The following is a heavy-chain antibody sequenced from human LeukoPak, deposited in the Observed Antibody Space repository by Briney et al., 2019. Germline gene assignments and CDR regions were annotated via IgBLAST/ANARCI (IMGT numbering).Heavy chain of an antibody. Sequence: PSETLSLTCAVYGGSFSGYYWSWIRLPPGKGLEWIGEINHSGSTNYNPSLKSRVTISVDTSKNQFSLELSSVTAADTAVYYCASGVITFGGVIVYWGQGTLVTVSS. CDR1: GGSFSGYY. D-gene: IGHD3-16*02. CDR2: INHSGST. V-gene: IGHV4-34*01. CDR3: ASGVITFGGVIVY. J-gene: IGHJ4*02.